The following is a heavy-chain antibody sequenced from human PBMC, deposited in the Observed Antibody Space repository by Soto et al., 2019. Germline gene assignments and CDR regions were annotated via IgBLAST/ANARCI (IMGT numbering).Heavy chain of an antibody. CDR2: IYYSGST. V-gene: IGHV4-59*12. J-gene: IGHJ4*02. Sequence: PSETLSLTCTVSGGSISSYFWSWIRQPPGKGLEWIAYIYYSGSTEYNPSLKSRVTISVDTSKNQFSLKLTSVTAADTAVYYCARDKITGLFDYRGQGTLVTVSS. D-gene: IGHD2-8*02. CDR1: GGSISSYF. CDR3: ARDKITGLFDY.